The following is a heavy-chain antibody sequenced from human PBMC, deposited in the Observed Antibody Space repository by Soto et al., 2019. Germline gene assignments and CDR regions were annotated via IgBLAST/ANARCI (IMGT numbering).Heavy chain of an antibody. D-gene: IGHD2-21*02. V-gene: IGHV4-30-4*01. J-gene: IGHJ4*02. CDR1: GGSISSGDYY. CDR3: AITPRVVVTARPRNYFDY. Sequence: SETLSLTCTVSGGSISSGDYYWSWIRQPPGKGLEWIGYIYYSGSTYYNPSLKSRVTISVDTSKNQFSLKLSSVTAADTAVYYCAITPRVVVTARPRNYFDYWGQGTLVTVSS. CDR2: IYYSGST.